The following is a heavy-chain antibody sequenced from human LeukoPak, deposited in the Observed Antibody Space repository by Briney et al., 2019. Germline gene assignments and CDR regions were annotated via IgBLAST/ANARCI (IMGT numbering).Heavy chain of an antibody. Sequence: GSSVKVSCKASGDTFSSYAIAWVRQAPGQGLEWMGGIIPIFGAANYAQKFQGRVTITADKSTSTAYMELSSLRSEDTAVYYCAREVHYYDSSGYYYFDYWGQGTLVTVSS. CDR2: IIPIFGAA. D-gene: IGHD3-22*01. J-gene: IGHJ4*02. CDR1: GDTFSSYA. V-gene: IGHV1-69*06. CDR3: AREVHYYDSSGYYYFDY.